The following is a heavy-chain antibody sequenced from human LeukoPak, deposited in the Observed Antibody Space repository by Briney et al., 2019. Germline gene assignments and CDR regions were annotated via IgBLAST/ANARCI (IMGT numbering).Heavy chain of an antibody. CDR1: GYTFTGYY. CDR3: ARDLRERYYGSGVDY. D-gene: IGHD3-10*01. J-gene: IGHJ4*02. Sequence: ASVKVSCKASGYTFTGYYMHWVRQAPGQGLEWRGWINPNSGGTNYAQKFQGRVTMTRDTSISTAYMELSRLRSDDTAVYYCARDLRERYYGSGVDYWGQGTLVTVSS. CDR2: INPNSGGT. V-gene: IGHV1-2*02.